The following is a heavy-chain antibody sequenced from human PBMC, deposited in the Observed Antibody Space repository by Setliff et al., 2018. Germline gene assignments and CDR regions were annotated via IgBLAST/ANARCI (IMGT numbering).Heavy chain of an antibody. D-gene: IGHD6-19*01. CDR1: GYTFTSYG. V-gene: IGHV1-18*01. CDR2: ISAYNGNT. J-gene: IGHJ3*01. CDR3: VREYSGGGLM. Sequence: ASVKVSCKASGYTFTSYGFSWVRQAPGQGLEWMGWISAYNGNTNYGQKYQGRVTMTTDTSTNTVYMELRSLRSDDTAVYFCVREYSGGGLMWGQGTMVTVSS.